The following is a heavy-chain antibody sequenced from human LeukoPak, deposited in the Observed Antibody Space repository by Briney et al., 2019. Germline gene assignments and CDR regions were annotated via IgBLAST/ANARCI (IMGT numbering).Heavy chain of an antibody. D-gene: IGHD6-13*01. V-gene: IGHV3-43*02. CDR1: GFTFDDYA. J-gene: IGHJ4*02. CDR3: AKVYVGSWYAYDH. CDR2: ISGDGGTT. Sequence: QTGGSLRLSCTASGFTFDDYAMHWVRQAPAKGLEWFSLISGDGGTTDYADSVKGRFTISRDNRRNSLYLHMNSLRTEDTALYFCAKVYVGSWYAYDHWGQGTLVTVSS.